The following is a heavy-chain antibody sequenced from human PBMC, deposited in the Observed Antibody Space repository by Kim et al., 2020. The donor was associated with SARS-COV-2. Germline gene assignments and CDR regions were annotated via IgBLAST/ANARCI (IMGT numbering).Heavy chain of an antibody. J-gene: IGHJ4*02. D-gene: IGHD3-10*01. V-gene: IGHV3-53*01. CDR3: ARGDTMVRGVIIH. Sequence: PASGKGRFPITRNNSKNTLYIQMNSLRAEDTAVYYCARGDTMVRGVIIHWGQGTLVTVSS.